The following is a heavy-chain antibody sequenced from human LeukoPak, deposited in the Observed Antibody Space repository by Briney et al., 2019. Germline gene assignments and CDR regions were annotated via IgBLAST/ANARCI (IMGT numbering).Heavy chain of an antibody. V-gene: IGHV1-2*02. CDR1: GYTFTGYY. J-gene: IGHJ1*01. Sequence: ASVKVSCKASGYTFTGYYMHWVRQAPGQGREWMGWINPNSGGTNYAQKFQGRVTMTRDTSISTAYMELSRLRSDDTAVYYCARGPGIAAAGTQPWGQGTLVTVSS. CDR3: ARGPGIAAAGTQP. D-gene: IGHD6-13*01. CDR2: INPNSGGT.